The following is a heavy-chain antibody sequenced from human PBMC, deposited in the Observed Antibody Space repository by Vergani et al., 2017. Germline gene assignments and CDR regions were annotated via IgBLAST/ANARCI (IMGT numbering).Heavy chain of an antibody. CDR3: ALWFGESNY. J-gene: IGHJ4*02. Sequence: EVQLVETGGGLIQPGGSLRLSCAASGFTVSSNYMSWVRQAPGKGLEWVSAISGSGGSTYYADSVKGRFTISRDNSKNTLYLQMNSLRAEDTAVYYCALWFGESNYWGQGTLVTVSS. CDR1: GFTVSSNY. V-gene: IGHV3-23*04. D-gene: IGHD3-10*01. CDR2: ISGSGGST.